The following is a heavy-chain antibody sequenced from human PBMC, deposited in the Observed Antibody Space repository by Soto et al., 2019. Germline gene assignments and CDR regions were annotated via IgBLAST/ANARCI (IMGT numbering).Heavy chain of an antibody. D-gene: IGHD4-17*01. CDR3: ARDKTEVTTSVYYYFGMDV. CDR1: GGSFRGYY. Sequence: ASETLSLTCAVYGGSFRGYYWSWIRQPPGKGLEWIGEIDHRGSTNYNPSLKSRVTISVDTSKNQFSLKLSSVTAADTAVYYCARDKTEVTTSVYYYFGMDVWVQGTTVT. V-gene: IGHV4-34*01. J-gene: IGHJ6*02. CDR2: IDHRGST.